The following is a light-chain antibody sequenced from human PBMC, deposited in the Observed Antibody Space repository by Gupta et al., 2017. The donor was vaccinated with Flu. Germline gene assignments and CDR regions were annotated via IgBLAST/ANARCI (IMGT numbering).Light chain of an antibody. V-gene: IGLV1-51*02. Sequence: QSVLTQPPSVSAAPGQKVTISCSGSSSNIGNNYISWYQQLPGTAPNLLIYENYKRPSGIPDRFSGSKSGTSATLAITRLQTGDEADYYCGTWDSSLTAWVFGGGTRVTVL. CDR2: ENY. CDR1: SSNIGNNY. CDR3: GTWDSSLTAWV. J-gene: IGLJ3*02.